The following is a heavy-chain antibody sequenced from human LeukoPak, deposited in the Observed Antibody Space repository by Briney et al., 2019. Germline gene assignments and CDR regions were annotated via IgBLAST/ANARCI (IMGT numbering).Heavy chain of an antibody. Sequence: PSETLSLTCTVSGYSISSGYYWGWIRQPPGKGLEWIGSISHGGSTYYNASLKSRVTISVDTSKNQFSLKLTFVTAADSAVYYCGRGIVTTARGAFDLWGQGTMVTISS. J-gene: IGHJ3*01. V-gene: IGHV4-38-2*02. CDR3: GRGIVTTARGAFDL. CDR1: GYSISSGYY. D-gene: IGHD1-1*01. CDR2: ISHGGST.